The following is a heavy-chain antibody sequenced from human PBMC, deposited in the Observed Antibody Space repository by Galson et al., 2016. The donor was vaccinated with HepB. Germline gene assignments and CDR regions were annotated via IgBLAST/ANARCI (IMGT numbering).Heavy chain of an antibody. CDR1: GFTFSTYG. Sequence: SLRLSCAASGFTFSTYGMHWVRQAPGKGLEWVAVIWYDGSNKYYADSVKGRFTISRDNSKNTLYRQMNSLRAEDTAVYYCARSQSAPYGDPIGDWGQGTLVTVSS. V-gene: IGHV3-33*01. CDR3: ARSQSAPYGDPIGD. J-gene: IGHJ4*02. CDR2: IWYDGSNK. D-gene: IGHD4-17*01.